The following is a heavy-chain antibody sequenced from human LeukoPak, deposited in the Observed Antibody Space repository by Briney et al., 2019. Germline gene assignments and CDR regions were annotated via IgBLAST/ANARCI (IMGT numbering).Heavy chain of an antibody. Sequence: ASVKVSCKASGGTFSSYAISWVRQAPGQGLEWMGGIIPIFGTANYAQKFQGRVTITTDESTSTAYMELRSLRSDDTAVYYCARDLGGGYFDYWGQGTLVTVSS. D-gene: IGHD3-10*01. J-gene: IGHJ4*02. CDR3: ARDLGGGYFDY. V-gene: IGHV1-69*05. CDR2: IIPIFGTA. CDR1: GGTFSSYA.